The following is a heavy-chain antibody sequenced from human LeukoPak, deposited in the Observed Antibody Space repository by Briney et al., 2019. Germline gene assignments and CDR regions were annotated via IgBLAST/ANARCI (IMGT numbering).Heavy chain of an antibody. CDR2: IAHDGVAK. CDR1: GFSLSTYG. V-gene: IGHV3-30*19. J-gene: IGHJ5*02. CDR3: ARDWGASDWYNWFDP. Sequence: PGGSLRLSCVTAGFSLSTYGMHWVRQAPGKGLEWVAMIAHDGVAKYYTDSVKGRFTISRDNSRNTLYLQMNSLRPEDTAVYYCARDWGASDWYNWFDPWGQGTLVTVSS. D-gene: IGHD6-19*01.